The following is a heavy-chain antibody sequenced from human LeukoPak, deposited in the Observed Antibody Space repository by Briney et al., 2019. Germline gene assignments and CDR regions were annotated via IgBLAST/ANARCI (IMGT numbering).Heavy chain of an antibody. CDR1: GFTFSTYS. CDR3: ARDGYYDFWSGLYYYYYGMDV. J-gene: IGHJ6*02. D-gene: IGHD3-3*01. CDR2: ISSSSSYI. V-gene: IGHV3-21*01. Sequence: GGSLRLSCAASGFTFSTYSMNWVRPAPGKGLEWVSSISSSSSYIYYADSVKGRFTISRDNAKNSLYLQMNSRRAEDTAVYYCARDGYYDFWSGLYYYYYGMDVWGQGAAVTVSS.